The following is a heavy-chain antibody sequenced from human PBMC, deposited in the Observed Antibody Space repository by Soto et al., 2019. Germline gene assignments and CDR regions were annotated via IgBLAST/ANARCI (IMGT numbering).Heavy chain of an antibody. CDR2: ISYDGSNK. CDR1: GFTFSSYG. Sequence: GGSLRLSCAASGFTFSSYGMHWVRQAPGKGLEWVAVISYDGSNKYYADSVKGRFTISRDNSKNTLYLQMNSLRAEDTAVYYCAKGRGENYYYYYMDVWGKGTTVTVSS. J-gene: IGHJ6*03. D-gene: IGHD3-10*01. CDR3: AKGRGENYYYYYMDV. V-gene: IGHV3-30*18.